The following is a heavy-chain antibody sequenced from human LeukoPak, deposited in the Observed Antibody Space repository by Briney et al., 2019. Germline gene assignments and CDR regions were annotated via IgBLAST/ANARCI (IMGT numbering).Heavy chain of an antibody. CDR2: IIQDGSDE. D-gene: IGHD6-6*01. CDR3: TTELSSVSSKFQ. Sequence: GGSLRLSCAASGFTFSNYCMTWVRQAPGKGLEWVANIIQDGSDEYYVDSVKGRFTISRDNSKNTLYLQMNSLRAEDTAVYYCTTELSSVSSKFQWGQGTLVTVSS. J-gene: IGHJ4*02. V-gene: IGHV3-7*01. CDR1: GFTFSNYC.